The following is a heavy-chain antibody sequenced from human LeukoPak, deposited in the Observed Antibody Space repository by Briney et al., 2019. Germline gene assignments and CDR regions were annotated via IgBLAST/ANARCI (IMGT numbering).Heavy chain of an antibody. Sequence: SETLSLTCTGSGGSIRSYYWSWIRQPPGKGLEWIGYIYYSGSTNYNPSLKSRVTISVDTSKNQFSLKLSSVTAADTAVYYCARHGPTYYFDYWGQGTLVTVSS. CDR3: ARHGPTYYFDY. CDR1: GGSIRSYY. CDR2: IYYSGST. V-gene: IGHV4-59*08. J-gene: IGHJ4*02.